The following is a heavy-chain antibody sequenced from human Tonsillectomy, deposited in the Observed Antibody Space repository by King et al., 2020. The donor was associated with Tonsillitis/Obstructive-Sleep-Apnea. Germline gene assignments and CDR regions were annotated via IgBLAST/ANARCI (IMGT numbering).Heavy chain of an antibody. J-gene: IGHJ3*02. D-gene: IGHD6-13*01. CDR2: IFSGGSI. CDR1: GFTVSSNY. Sequence: VQLVESGGGLIQPGGSLRLSCAASGFTVSSNYMSWVRQAPGKGLDGVSVIFSGGSIYYADSVNGGFTISRDNSKNTLYLQMNSRRAEDTAVYYCARDGRYSSSWWGAFDIWGQGTMVTVSS. V-gene: IGHV3-53*01. CDR3: ARDGRYSSSWWGAFDI.